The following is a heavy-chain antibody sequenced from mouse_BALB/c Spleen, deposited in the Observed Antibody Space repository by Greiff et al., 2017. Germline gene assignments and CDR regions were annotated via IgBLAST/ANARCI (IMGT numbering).Heavy chain of an antibody. D-gene: IGHD2-4*01. CDR2: ISSGGSYT. J-gene: IGHJ4*01. Sequence: EVMLVESGGGLVKPGGSLKLSCAASGFTFSSYTMSWVRQTPEKRLEWVATISSGGSYTYYPDSVKGRCTIARDNAKNTLYLQRRNLKSEDTAMYDCTRGEDYGRDYAMDYGGQGTSVTVSS. V-gene: IGHV5-6-4*01. CDR1: GFTFSSYT. CDR3: TRGEDYGRDYAMDY.